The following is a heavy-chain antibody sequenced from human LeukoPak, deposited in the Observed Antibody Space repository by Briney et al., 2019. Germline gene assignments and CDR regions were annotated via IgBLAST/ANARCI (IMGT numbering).Heavy chain of an antibody. Sequence: GTSLRLSCAGSGFTFSGFAMHWVRQAPGKGLEWVAATSYHGRDKYYADAVSGRFTISRDNSKNTLHLEMNSLRTDDTAVYYCTKERGGGGRRINLMVVGYGPWGQGTQVTVSS. J-gene: IGHJ5*02. CDR2: TSYHGRDK. CDR1: GFTFSGFA. CDR3: TKERGGGGRRINLMVVGYGP. D-gene: IGHD3-22*01. V-gene: IGHV3-30*04.